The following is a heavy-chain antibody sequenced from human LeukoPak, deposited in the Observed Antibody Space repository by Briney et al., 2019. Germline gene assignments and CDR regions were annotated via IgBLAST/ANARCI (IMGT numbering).Heavy chain of an antibody. D-gene: IGHD1-1*01. J-gene: IGHJ4*03. CDR3: ARGPTISETGYLDC. V-gene: IGHV4-34*01. CDR2: INHRGDT. CDR1: GGSFSAYY. Sequence: SETLSLTCAVYGGSFSAYYWSWIRQSPGKGLEWIAEINHRGDTNYNPSVKSRVSISVDTSKNQFSLKVTSLTAADTAVYYCARGPTISETGYLDCWGQGTLVTVSS.